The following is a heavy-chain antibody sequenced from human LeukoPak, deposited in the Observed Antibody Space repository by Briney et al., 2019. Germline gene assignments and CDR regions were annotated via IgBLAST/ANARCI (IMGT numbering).Heavy chain of an antibody. CDR2: ISSSGSTI. J-gene: IGHJ4*02. Sequence: GGSLRLSCAASGFTVTSNYMSWIRQAPGKGLEWVSYISSSGSTIYYADSVKGRFTISRDNSENTLNLQMNSLRAEDTAIYYCAKARAGDITAAFNYWGQGTLVTVSS. D-gene: IGHD6-13*01. CDR3: AKARAGDITAAFNY. CDR1: GFTVTSNY. V-gene: IGHV3-11*01.